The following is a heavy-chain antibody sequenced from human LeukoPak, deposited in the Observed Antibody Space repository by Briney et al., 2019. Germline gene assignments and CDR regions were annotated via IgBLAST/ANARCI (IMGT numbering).Heavy chain of an antibody. V-gene: IGHV4-4*07. J-gene: IGHJ3*02. D-gene: IGHD2-15*01. CDR2: IYTSGST. CDR1: GVSISSYY. Sequence: SETLSLTCTVPGVSISSYYWSWIRQPAGKGLEWIGRIYTSGSTNYNPSLKSRVTMSVDTSKNQFSLKLSSVTAADAAVYYCAREVGYCSGGSCPSWSFDIWGQGTMVTVSS. CDR3: AREVGYCSGGSCPSWSFDI.